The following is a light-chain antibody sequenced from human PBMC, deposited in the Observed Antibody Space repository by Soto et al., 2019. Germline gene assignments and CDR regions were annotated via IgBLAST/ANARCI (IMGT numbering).Light chain of an antibody. CDR3: QQYRSSRT. Sequence: EIVLTQSPGTLSLSPGERATLSCRASRSVSSSYLAWYQQKPGQAPRLLIYGASSRATGIPDRFSGSGSGTDFTLTISRLEPEDFAVYYCQQYRSSRTFGQGTKVEIK. J-gene: IGKJ1*01. CDR1: RSVSSSY. V-gene: IGKV3-20*01. CDR2: GAS.